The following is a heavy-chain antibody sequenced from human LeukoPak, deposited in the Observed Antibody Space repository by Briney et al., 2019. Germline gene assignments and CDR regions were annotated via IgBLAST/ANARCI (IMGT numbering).Heavy chain of an antibody. J-gene: IGHJ5*02. CDR1: GYTFTSYG. D-gene: IGHD3-22*01. CDR2: INPCGGST. Sequence: ASVKVSWKASGYTFTSYGISWVRQAPGQGLEWMGIINPCGGSTSYAQKFQGRVTMTRDTSTSTVYMELSSLRSEDTAVYYCARAPETLDYYDSSGPWGWFDPWGQGTLVTVSS. CDR3: ARAPETLDYYDSSGPWGWFDP. V-gene: IGHV1-46*01.